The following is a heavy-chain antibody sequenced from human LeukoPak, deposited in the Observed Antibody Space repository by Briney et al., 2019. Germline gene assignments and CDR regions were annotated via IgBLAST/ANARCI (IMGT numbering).Heavy chain of an antibody. CDR1: GFTVGEND. J-gene: IGHJ4*01. CDR2: VYSGVSP. CDR3: ARAPGSTWYFDS. Sequence: GRSLRLSRAPSGFTVGENDTSWVRHAPREGLWLVSVVYSGVSPYYADSVKGRFTISRDISKNTLYLQVNSLRVEDTALYYCARAPGSTWYFDSWGHGTPVTVSS. D-gene: IGHD6-13*01. V-gene: IGHV3-66*01.